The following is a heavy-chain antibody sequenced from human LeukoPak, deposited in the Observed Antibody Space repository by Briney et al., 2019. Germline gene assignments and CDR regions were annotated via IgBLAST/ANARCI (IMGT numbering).Heavy chain of an antibody. V-gene: IGHV4-30-2*05. Sequence: SETLSLTCAVSGGSISSGGYSWSWIRQPPGKGLEWIGYIYHSGSTYYNPSLKSRVTISVDTSKDQFSLKLSFVTAADTAVYYCARARAADTALAFDPWGQGTLVTVSS. CDR1: GGSISSGGYS. CDR2: IYHSGST. D-gene: IGHD5-18*01. CDR3: ARARAADTALAFDP. J-gene: IGHJ5*02.